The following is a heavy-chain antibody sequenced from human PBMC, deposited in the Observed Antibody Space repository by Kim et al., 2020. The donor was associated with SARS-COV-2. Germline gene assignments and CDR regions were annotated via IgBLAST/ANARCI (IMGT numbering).Heavy chain of an antibody. Sequence: GGSLRLSCAASGFTVSSNYMSWVRQAPGKGLEWVSVIYSGGSTYYADSVKGRFTISRDNSKNTLYLQMNSLRAEDTAVYYCATKDYYGSGSYPDLFLGYGMDVWGQGTTVTVSS. CDR2: IYSGGST. CDR3: ATKDYYGSGSYPDLFLGYGMDV. CDR1: GFTVSSNY. J-gene: IGHJ6*02. D-gene: IGHD3-10*01. V-gene: IGHV3-53*01.